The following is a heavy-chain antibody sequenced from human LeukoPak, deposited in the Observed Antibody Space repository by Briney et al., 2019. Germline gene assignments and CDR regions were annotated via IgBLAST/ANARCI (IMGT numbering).Heavy chain of an antibody. D-gene: IGHD6-19*01. CDR2: TYYWSKWYN. CDR1: GDSVSSNTAA. J-gene: IGHJ3*02. V-gene: IGHV6-1*01. Sequence: SQTLSLTCAISGDSVSSNTAAWNWIRQSPSRGLEWLGRTYYWSKWYNDYAVSVRSRMTINQDTSKNQFSLQLNSVTPEDTAVYYCARGVPVAGRDSTFHIWGQGTMVTVSS. CDR3: ARGVPVAGRDSTFHI.